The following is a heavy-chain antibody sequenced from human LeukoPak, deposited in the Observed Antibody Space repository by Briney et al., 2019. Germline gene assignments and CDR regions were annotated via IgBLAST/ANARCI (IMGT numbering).Heavy chain of an antibody. Sequence: GGSLRLSCAASGFTFSTYSMNWVRQAPGKGLEWVSSIGSNTNYIYYADSVKGRFTISRDNAENSLYLQMNSLRAEDTAVYYCARDGPYCSSITCFFGGDFDYWGQGTLVTVSS. CDR3: ARDGPYCSSITCFFGGDFDY. CDR1: GFTFSTYS. D-gene: IGHD2-2*01. V-gene: IGHV3-21*01. J-gene: IGHJ4*02. CDR2: IGSNTNYI.